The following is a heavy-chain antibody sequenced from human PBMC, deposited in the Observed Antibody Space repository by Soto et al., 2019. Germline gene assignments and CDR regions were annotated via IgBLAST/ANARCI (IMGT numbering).Heavy chain of an antibody. CDR2: ISSSSSYI. D-gene: IGHD3-10*01. V-gene: IGHV3-21*01. CDR1: GFTFSSYS. Sequence: GGSLRLSCAASGFTFSSYSMNWVRQAPGKGLEWVSSISSSSSYIYYADSVKGRFTISRDNAKNSLYLQMNSLRAEDTAVYHCARAPITYFDYWGQGTLVTVSS. CDR3: ARAPITYFDY. J-gene: IGHJ4*02.